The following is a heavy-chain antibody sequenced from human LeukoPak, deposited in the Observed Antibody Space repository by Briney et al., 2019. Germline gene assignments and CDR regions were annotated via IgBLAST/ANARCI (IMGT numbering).Heavy chain of an antibody. CDR2: IKQDGSEK. CDR1: GFTFSSYW. Sequence: PGGSLRLSCAASGFTFSSYWMSWVRQAPGKGLEWVANIKQDGSEKYYADSVKGRFTISRDNSKNTLYLQMNSLRAEDTAVYYCAKVRSPYSSGWYYFDYWGQGTLVTVSS. D-gene: IGHD6-19*01. J-gene: IGHJ4*02. V-gene: IGHV3-7*01. CDR3: AKVRSPYSSGWYYFDY.